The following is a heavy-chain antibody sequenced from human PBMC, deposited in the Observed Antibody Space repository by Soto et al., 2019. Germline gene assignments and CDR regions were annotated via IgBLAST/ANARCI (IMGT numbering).Heavy chain of an antibody. D-gene: IGHD6-19*01. CDR1: GYTFTSYG. CDR3: ARAIDLAGTTLYYFDY. J-gene: IGHJ4*02. CDR2: ISAYNGNT. V-gene: IGHV1-18*04. Sequence: QVQLVQSGAEVKKPGASVKVSCKASGYTFTSYGISWVRQAPGQGLEWMGWISAYNGNTNYAQKFQGRVTITADKSTSTAYMELSSLRSEDTAVYYCARAIDLAGTTLYYFDYWGQGTLVTVSS.